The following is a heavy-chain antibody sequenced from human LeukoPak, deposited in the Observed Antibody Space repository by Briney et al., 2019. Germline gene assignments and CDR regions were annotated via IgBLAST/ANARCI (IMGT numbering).Heavy chain of an antibody. Sequence: QTGGSLRLSCSASGFFFSNHWMSWVRQAQGKGLEWVADIKEDGSEKYYVDSVKGRFSISRDNTKNSMYLQMNSLRAEDTALYYCAREEDTSGYYSQDYWGQGTLVTVSS. V-gene: IGHV3-7*01. CDR3: AREEDTSGYYSQDY. CDR1: GFFFSNHW. J-gene: IGHJ4*02. D-gene: IGHD3-22*01. CDR2: IKEDGSEK.